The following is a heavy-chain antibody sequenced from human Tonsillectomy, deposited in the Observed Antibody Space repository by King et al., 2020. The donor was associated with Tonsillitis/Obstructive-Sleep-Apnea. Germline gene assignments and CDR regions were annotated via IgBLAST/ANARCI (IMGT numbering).Heavy chain of an antibody. D-gene: IGHD6-19*01. Sequence: VQLVKSGAEVKKPGESLRISCKGSGYSFTNYWINWVRQVPGKGLEWMGRIDPSDSYTNYRPSFQGHVTISADKSISTAYLQWSSLKASDTAMYYCARLQYSSGWYADYWGQGTLVTVSS. J-gene: IGHJ4*02. CDR2: IDPSDSYT. CDR1: GYSFTNYW. V-gene: IGHV5-10-1*03. CDR3: ARLQYSSGWYADY.